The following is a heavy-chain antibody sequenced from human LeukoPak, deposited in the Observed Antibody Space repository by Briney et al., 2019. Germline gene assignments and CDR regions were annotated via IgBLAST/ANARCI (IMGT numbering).Heavy chain of an antibody. Sequence: GGSLRLSCAASGFTFSSYSMNWVRQAPGKGLEWVSSISSSSSYIYYADSVKGRFTISRDNAKNSLYLQMNSLRAEDTAVYHCAGSSPTSGYYPQYAFDIWGQGTMVTVSS. J-gene: IGHJ3*02. V-gene: IGHV3-21*01. CDR3: AGSSPTSGYYPQYAFDI. CDR2: ISSSSSYI. D-gene: IGHD3-22*01. CDR1: GFTFSSYS.